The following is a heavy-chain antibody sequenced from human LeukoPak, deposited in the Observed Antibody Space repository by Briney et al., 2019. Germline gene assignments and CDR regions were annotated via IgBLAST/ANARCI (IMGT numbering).Heavy chain of an antibody. D-gene: IGHD6-13*01. Sequence: TTSETLSLTCTVSGGSISSSTYYWGWIRQPPGKGLEWIGSISYSGSTHYYPSLNSRVTISVDSSKNQFSLKLTSVTATDTAVYYCRSGQLAQGFDYWGQEILVTVSS. CDR3: RSGQLAQGFDY. V-gene: IGHV4-39*01. J-gene: IGHJ4*02. CDR1: GGSISSSTYY. CDR2: ISYSGST.